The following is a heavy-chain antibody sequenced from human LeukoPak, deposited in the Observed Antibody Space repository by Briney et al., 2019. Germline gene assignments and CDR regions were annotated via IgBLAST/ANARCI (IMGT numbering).Heavy chain of an antibody. Sequence: SETLSLTCTVSGGSISSSSYYWGWIRQPPGKGLEWIGSIYYSGSTYYNPSLKSRVTISVDTSKNQFSLKLSSVTAADTAVYYCARGDSGSYSYYYYYYMDVWGKGTTVTVSS. CDR3: ARGDSGSYSYYYYYYMDV. D-gene: IGHD1-26*01. CDR2: IYYSGST. J-gene: IGHJ6*03. V-gene: IGHV4-39*07. CDR1: GGSISSSSYY.